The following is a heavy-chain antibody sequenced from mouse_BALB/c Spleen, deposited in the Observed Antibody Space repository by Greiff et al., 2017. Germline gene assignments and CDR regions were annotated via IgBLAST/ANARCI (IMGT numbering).Heavy chain of an antibody. CDR3: ARSKGYGYDGDYAMDY. J-gene: IGHJ4*01. CDR1: GYTFTSYW. Sequence: QVQLQQPGAELVKPGAPVKLSCKASGYTFTSYWMNWVKQRPGRGLEWIGRIDPSDSETHYNQKFKDKATLTVDKSSSTAYIQLSSLTSEDSAVYYCARSKGYGYDGDYAMDYWGQGTSVTVSS. V-gene: IGHV1-69*02. CDR2: IDPSDSET. D-gene: IGHD2-2*01.